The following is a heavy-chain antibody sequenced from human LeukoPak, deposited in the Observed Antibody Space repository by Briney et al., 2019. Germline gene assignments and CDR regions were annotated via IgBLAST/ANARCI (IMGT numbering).Heavy chain of an antibody. CDR3: AKDRHSGSYYSMDY. J-gene: IGHJ4*02. D-gene: IGHD1-26*01. CDR2: LSYDGSNK. CDR1: GFSFSSYG. Sequence: PGRSLRLSCAASGFSFSSYGMHWVRQAPGKGLEWVAVLSYDGSNKYYADSVKGRFTISRDNSKNTLSLQMNSLRAEDTAVYYCAKDRHSGSYYSMDYWGQGTLVTVSS. V-gene: IGHV3-30*18.